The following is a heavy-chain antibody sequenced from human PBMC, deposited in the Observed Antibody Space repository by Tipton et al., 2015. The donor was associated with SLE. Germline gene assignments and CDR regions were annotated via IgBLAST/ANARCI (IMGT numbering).Heavy chain of an antibody. Sequence: SLRLSCAASGFTFTNYAMTWVRQAPGKGLEWVAVMSYDGSDKYYADSVKGRFTISRDNSKNTLYLHMDSLRAEDTAVYYCAKDRCSSTCYFDVWGRGTLVTVSS. V-gene: IGHV3-30*04. J-gene: IGHJ2*01. CDR2: MSYDGSDK. CDR3: AKDRCSSTCYFDV. CDR1: GFTFTNYA. D-gene: IGHD2-2*01.